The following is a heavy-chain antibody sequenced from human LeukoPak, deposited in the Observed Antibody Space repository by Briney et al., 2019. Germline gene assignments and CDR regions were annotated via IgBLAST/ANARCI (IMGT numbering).Heavy chain of an antibody. D-gene: IGHD1-26*01. CDR2: IGGSGDNI. V-gene: IGHV3-23*01. J-gene: IGHJ4*02. CDR1: GFTFSNYA. Sequence: GGSLRLSCAASGFTFSNYAMSWVRQAPGKGLEWVSSIGGSGDNIFYADSVKGRFIISRDNSKNTLYLQMDSLRAKDTAVYNCAKSVGGSYSSYFDSWGQGTLVTVSS. CDR3: AKSVGGSYSSYFDS.